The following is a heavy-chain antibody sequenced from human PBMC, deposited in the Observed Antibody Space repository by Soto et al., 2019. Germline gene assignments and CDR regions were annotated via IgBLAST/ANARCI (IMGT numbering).Heavy chain of an antibody. CDR3: ASTGDTAMVAYFDY. J-gene: IGHJ4*02. CDR1: GFTFSDYY. CDR2: ISSSSSYT. V-gene: IGHV3-11*05. Sequence: QVQLVESGGGLVKPGGSLRLSCAASGFTFSDYYMSWIRQAPGKGLEWVSYISSSSSYTNYADSVKGRFTISRDNAKNSLYLQMNSLRAEDTAVYYCASTGDTAMVAYFDYWGQGTLVTVSS. D-gene: IGHD5-18*01.